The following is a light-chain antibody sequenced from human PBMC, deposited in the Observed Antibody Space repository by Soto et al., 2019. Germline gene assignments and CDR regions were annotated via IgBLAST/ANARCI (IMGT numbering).Light chain of an antibody. J-gene: IGKJ5*01. CDR2: FGS. CDR3: MQALQSLT. V-gene: IGKV2-28*01. CDR1: QSLLYNNTYNY. Sequence: IVITQSPLTLPSNPGEPASISCRSSQSLLYNNTYNYLDWYVQKPGQSPQLLIYFGSNRAPGVPDRFSGSGSGTDFTLKINRVEAEDVGTYYCMQALQSLTFGQGTRLEIK.